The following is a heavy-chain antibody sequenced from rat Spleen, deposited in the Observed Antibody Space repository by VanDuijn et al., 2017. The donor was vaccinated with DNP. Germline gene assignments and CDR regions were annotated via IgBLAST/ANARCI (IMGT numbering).Heavy chain of an antibody. CDR2: ITSGGGTT. CDR3: ATGGSPYYFDY. D-gene: IGHD5-1*01. Sequence: EVQLVESGGGLVQPGRSLKVSCVASGFTFSSYWMYWIRQTPEKGLEWVASITSGGGTTNYRDSVKGRFTISRDNAKSTLYLQMDSLRSEDTATYYCATGGSPYYFDYWGQGVMVTVSS. CDR1: GFTFSSYW. V-gene: IGHV5-31*01. J-gene: IGHJ2*01.